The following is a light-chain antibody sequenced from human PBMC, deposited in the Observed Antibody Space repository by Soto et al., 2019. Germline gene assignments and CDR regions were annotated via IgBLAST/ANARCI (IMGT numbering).Light chain of an antibody. Sequence: MTQSPATLSVSPGERATLSCRASQFIGSNLAWYQQKPGEAPRLLMYDASSRATGIPARFSGSASGTEFTLTISSPQSEDFAIYYCQQYNNWPPLTFGGGNKVEIK. J-gene: IGKJ4*01. CDR2: DAS. CDR3: QQYNNWPPLT. CDR1: QFIGSN. V-gene: IGKV3-15*01.